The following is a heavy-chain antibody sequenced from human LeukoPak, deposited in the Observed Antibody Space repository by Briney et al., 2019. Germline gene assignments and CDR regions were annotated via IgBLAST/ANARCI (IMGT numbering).Heavy chain of an antibody. Sequence: PGRSLRLSCAASGFTFSSYGMHWVRQAPGKGLEWVAVIWYDGSNKYYADSVKGRFTISRDNSKNTLYLQMTSLRAEDTAVYYCARDLRSPDTYYYGMDVWGQGTTVTVSS. J-gene: IGHJ6*02. D-gene: IGHD3-10*01. V-gene: IGHV3-33*01. CDR2: IWYDGSNK. CDR3: ARDLRSPDTYYYGMDV. CDR1: GFTFSSYG.